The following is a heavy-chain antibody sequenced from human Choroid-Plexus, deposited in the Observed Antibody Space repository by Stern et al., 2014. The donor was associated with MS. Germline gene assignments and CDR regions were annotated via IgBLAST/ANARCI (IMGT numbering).Heavy chain of an antibody. CDR1: GFTFGSYA. Sequence: VQLVESGGGVVKPGGPLRLSCVASGFTFGSYAMHWVRQPQGKGLEGGAGVSYDGSNKYYADSVKGRFTISRDNSQNTLYMQMSSLRPEDTALYYCAKDRQYLTYFFDHWGQGSLVTVSS. CDR3: AKDRQYLTYFFDH. J-gene: IGHJ5*02. D-gene: IGHD2/OR15-2a*01. CDR2: VSYDGSNK. V-gene: IGHV3-30*18.